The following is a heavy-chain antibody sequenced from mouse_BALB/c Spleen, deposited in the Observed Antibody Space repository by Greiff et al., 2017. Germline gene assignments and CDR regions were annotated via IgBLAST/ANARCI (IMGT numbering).Heavy chain of an antibody. CDR1: GYTFTSYN. D-gene: IGHD2-3*01. CDR3: ARDDGYYPSDY. J-gene: IGHJ2*01. Sequence: QVQLQQPGAELVKPGASVKMSCKASGYTFTSYNMHWVKQTPGQGLEWIGAIYPGNGDTSYNQKFKGKATLTADKSSSTAYMQLSSLTSEDSAVYYCARDDGYYPSDYWGQGTTLTVSS. CDR2: IYPGNGDT. V-gene: IGHV1-12*01.